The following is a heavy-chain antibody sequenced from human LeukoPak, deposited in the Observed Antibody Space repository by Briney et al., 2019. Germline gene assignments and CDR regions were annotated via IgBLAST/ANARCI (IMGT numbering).Heavy chain of an antibody. CDR1: GFSYVNYN. V-gene: IGHV3-48*04. D-gene: IGHD3-10*01. CDR3: VRARELDV. Sequence: GGSLRLSCVTSGFSYVNYNMNWVRQAPGRGLEWLAFSSPGDSTIYYADSVKGRLTISRDDARNSVFLQMNSLRAEDTAVYYCVRARELDVWGKGTTVTVSS. CDR2: SSPGDSTI. J-gene: IGHJ6*04.